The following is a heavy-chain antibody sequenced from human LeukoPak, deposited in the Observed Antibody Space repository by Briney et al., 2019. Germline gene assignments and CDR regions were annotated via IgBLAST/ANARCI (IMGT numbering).Heavy chain of an antibody. Sequence: ASVKVSCKAPGYTFTSYDINWVRQATGQGLEWMGWMNPNSGNTGYAQKFQGRVTMTRNTSISTAYMELSSLRSEDTAVYYCARGQANYDFWSGYSVWYYYYGMDVWGQGTTVTVSS. D-gene: IGHD3-3*01. CDR2: MNPNSGNT. CDR1: GYTFTSYD. J-gene: IGHJ6*02. CDR3: ARGQANYDFWSGYSVWYYYYGMDV. V-gene: IGHV1-8*01.